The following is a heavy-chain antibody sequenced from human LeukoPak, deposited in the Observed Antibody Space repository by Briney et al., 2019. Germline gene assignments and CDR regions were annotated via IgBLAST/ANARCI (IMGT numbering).Heavy chain of an antibody. CDR3: ATIEAVRFHY. D-gene: IGHD6-19*01. J-gene: IGHJ4*02. V-gene: IGHV3-7*01. Sequence: PGGSLRLSCAYSGFTFSRHWMSWVRQAPGKGLEWVANIKQDGSEKYYVDSVKGRFTISRDNAKNSLYLQMNSLRAEDTAVYYCATIEAVRFHYWGQGTLVTVSS. CDR2: IKQDGSEK. CDR1: GFTFSRHW.